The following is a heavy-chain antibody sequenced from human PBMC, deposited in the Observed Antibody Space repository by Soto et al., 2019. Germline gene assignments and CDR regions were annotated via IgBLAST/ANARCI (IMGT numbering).Heavy chain of an antibody. CDR1: GFTFSTYA. V-gene: IGHV3-30-3*01. J-gene: IGHJ5*02. CDR2: ISYDGNNN. CDR3: ARDSVPLAGTSWAGNRLDP. D-gene: IGHD6-13*01. Sequence: SLRLSYAASGFTFSTYAMYWVRQAPGKGLEWVAVISYDGNNNFYTDSVQGRFTISRDNSKNTLYLQMNDLRAEDTALYYCARDSVPLAGTSWAGNRLDPWGQGTLVTVSS.